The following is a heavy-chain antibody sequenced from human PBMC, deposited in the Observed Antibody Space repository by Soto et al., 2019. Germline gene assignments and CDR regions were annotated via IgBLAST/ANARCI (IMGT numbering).Heavy chain of an antibody. V-gene: IGHV4-38-2*01. CDR3: VRAINMVRVVPCDDY. J-gene: IGHJ4*02. CDR2: IYHSGST. CDR1: SYSISSGYY. D-gene: IGHD3-10*01. Sequence: SETLSLTCAVSSYSISSGYYWGWIRQPPGQGLEWIGRIYHSGSTYYNPSLKSRVTIAVDTSKNQFALKLSSVTAADTAVYSWVRAINMVRVVPCDDYCGQGSVVTV.